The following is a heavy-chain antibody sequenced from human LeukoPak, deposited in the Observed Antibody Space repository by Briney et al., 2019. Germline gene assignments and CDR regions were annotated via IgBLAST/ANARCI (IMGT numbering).Heavy chain of an antibody. D-gene: IGHD6-6*01. J-gene: IGHJ3*02. CDR1: GGSISGYY. CDR2: IYTSGST. V-gene: IGHV4-4*07. CDR3: ARGSSSDLAFDI. Sequence: SETLSLTCTVSGGSISGYYWGWIRQPAGKGLEWIGRIYTSGSTNYNPSLKSRVTISVDTSKNQFSLKLSSVTAADTAVYYCARGSSSDLAFDIWGQGTMVTVSS.